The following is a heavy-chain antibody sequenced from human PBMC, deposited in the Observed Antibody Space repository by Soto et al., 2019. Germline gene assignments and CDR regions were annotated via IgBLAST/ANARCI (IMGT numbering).Heavy chain of an antibody. CDR3: AITLYGDNVDY. CDR2: MNPNSGNT. Sequence: QVQLVQSGAEVKKPGASVKVSCKASGYTFTSYDINWVRQATGQGLEWMGWMNPNSGNTGYAQKFQGRVTMTRNTSTRTAYTELSSLTYKDTAVEYCAITLYGDNVDYWCQRPLATASS. D-gene: IGHD4-17*01. V-gene: IGHV1-8*01. J-gene: IGHJ4*02. CDR1: GYTFTSYD.